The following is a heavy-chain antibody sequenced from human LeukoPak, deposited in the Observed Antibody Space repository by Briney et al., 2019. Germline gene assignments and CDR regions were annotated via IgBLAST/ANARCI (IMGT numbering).Heavy chain of an antibody. J-gene: IGHJ5*02. V-gene: IGHV3-11*01. CDR2: LSSSGSTI. CDR3: ARDPGYCSSTSCYLENWFDP. CDR1: GFTFSDYY. D-gene: IGHD2-2*01. Sequence: GGSLRLSCAASGFTFSDYYMSWIRQAPGKGLEWVSYLSSSGSTIYYADSVKGRFTVSRDNAKNSLYLQMNSLRAEDTAVYYCARDPGYCSSTSCYLENWFDPWGQGTLVTVPS.